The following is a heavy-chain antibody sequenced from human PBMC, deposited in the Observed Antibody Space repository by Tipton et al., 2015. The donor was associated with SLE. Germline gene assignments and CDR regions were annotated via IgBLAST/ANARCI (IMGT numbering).Heavy chain of an antibody. J-gene: IGHJ5*02. CDR1: GFTFSSYG. Sequence: SLRLSCAASGFTFSSYGMHWARQAPGKGLEWVAFIRYDGSNKNYADSVKGRFTISRDNSKNTLYLQMNSLRAEDTAVYYCARGADYYDSSGEFDPWGQGTLVTVSS. V-gene: IGHV3-30*02. CDR3: ARGADYYDSSGEFDP. D-gene: IGHD3-22*01. CDR2: IRYDGSNK.